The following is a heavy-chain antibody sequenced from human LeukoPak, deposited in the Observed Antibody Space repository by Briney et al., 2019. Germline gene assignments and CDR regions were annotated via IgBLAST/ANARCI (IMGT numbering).Heavy chain of an antibody. CDR3: ARGWHGDSYFVY. CDR2: IYYSGST. D-gene: IGHD4-17*01. J-gene: IGHJ4*02. V-gene: IGHV4-61*01. Sequence: SETLSLTCSVSGVSIRSSSYYWSWIRQPPGKGLEWIGYIYYSGSTNYNPSLKSRVTISVDTSKNQFSLKLSSVTAADTAVYYCARGWHGDSYFVYWGQGTLVTVSS. CDR1: GVSIRSSSYY.